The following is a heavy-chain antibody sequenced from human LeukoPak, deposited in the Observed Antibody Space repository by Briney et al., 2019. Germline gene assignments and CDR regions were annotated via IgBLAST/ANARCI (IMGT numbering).Heavy chain of an antibody. CDR2: FNPSTDGT. Sequence: GASVKVSCKASGYTFTSYYIHWVRQAPGQGLEWMGIFNPSTDGTTYAQKFQGRVTMTRDTSTSTVYMELSSLRFEDTAVYYCARRHPGDGYNCWTGYYFDYWGQGTLVTVSS. CDR3: ARRHPGDGYNCWTGYYFDY. V-gene: IGHV1-46*01. D-gene: IGHD5-12*01. CDR1: GYTFTSYY. J-gene: IGHJ4*02.